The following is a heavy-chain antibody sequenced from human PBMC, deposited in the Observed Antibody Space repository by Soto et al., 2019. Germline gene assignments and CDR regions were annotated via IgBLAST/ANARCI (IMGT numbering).Heavy chain of an antibody. Sequence: QVQLVQSGAEVKKPGSSVKVSCKASGGTFSSYALSWVRQAPGQGLEWMGGIIPMSGATNYAQKFQGRVTFTADESTNTAYLELTSLRSEDTAVYYCARGGPENDYGSQGTLVPVSS. CDR1: GGTFSSYA. D-gene: IGHD1-26*01. J-gene: IGHJ4*02. V-gene: IGHV1-69*12. CDR2: IIPMSGAT. CDR3: ARGGPENDY.